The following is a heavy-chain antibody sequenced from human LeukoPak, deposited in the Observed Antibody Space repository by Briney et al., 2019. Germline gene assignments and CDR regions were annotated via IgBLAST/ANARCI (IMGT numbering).Heavy chain of an antibody. V-gene: IGHV3-30*04. CDR3: SRDGDVTGETFYY. CDR1: GFTFSVFA. Sequence: PGGSLRLSCAASGFTFSVFAMHWVGQAPGKGREGVAVMSSDGRKKSYADSVKGRFTISRDNSKSPLFLQMSSLRPEHTAVYYCSRDGDVTGETFYYCGQGTLVTVSS. J-gene: IGHJ4*02. D-gene: IGHD2-21*02. CDR2: MSSDGRKK.